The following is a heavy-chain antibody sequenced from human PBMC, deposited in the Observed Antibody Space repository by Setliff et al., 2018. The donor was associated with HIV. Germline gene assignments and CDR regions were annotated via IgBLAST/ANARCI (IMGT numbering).Heavy chain of an antibody. D-gene: IGHD1-1*01. CDR2: VSHTGYT. CDR1: GDSLRGGDYY. J-gene: IGHJ4*02. Sequence: SETLSLTCSVSGDSLRGGDYYYNWTRQSPEKGLEWIGYVSHTGYTYYNPSLKSRVDMSLDISKNQFSLNVSFVTAADTAVYYCATVDGTRYLDYWGQGKLVTVSS. V-gene: IGHV4-30-4*08. CDR3: ATVDGTRYLDY.